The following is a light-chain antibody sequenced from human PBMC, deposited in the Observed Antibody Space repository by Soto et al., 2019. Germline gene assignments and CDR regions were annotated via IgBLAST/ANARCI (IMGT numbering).Light chain of an antibody. CDR1: QTVTRSY. V-gene: IGKV3-20*01. CDR3: HQYDGSPIT. CDR2: GIS. J-gene: IGKJ5*01. Sequence: DIVFTQSPATLSLSPGERATLSCRASQTVTRSYLAWYQHKPGQAPRLLISGISRRAPGIPDRFSGDGSGTDFTLTISRLEPEDYAVYYCHQYDGSPITFGQGTRLEIK.